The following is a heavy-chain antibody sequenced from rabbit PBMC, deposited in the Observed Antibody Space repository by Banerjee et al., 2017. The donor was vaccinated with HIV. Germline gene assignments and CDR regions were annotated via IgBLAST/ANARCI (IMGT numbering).Heavy chain of an antibody. Sequence: QEQLEESGGDLVKPEGSLTLTCKASGFTFSSYWMSWVRQAPGKGLEWIACINAGSSGGTYYASWAKGRFTISKTSSTTVTLQMTSLTAADTATYFCARDLAGVIGWNFGLWGPGTLVTVS. D-gene: IGHD4-1*01. CDR3: ARDLAGVIGWNFGL. J-gene: IGHJ4*01. CDR2: INAGSSGGT. CDR1: GFTFSSYW. V-gene: IGHV1S45*01.